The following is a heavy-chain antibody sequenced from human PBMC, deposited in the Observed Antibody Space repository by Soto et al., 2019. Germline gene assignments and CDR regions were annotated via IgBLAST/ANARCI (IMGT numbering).Heavy chain of an antibody. CDR3: VRWDYGYYARFDY. Sequence: QVQLVQSGAEVKKSGASVKVSCKASGYTFTSHDINWVRQATGQGLEWMGWMNPNSGNTGYGKKFQGRVTMTRNTSIRTAYMELRSLRSEDSAVYYCVRWDYGYYARFDYWGQGTLVTVSS. V-gene: IGHV1-8*01. D-gene: IGHD4-17*01. CDR2: MNPNSGNT. CDR1: GYTFTSHD. J-gene: IGHJ4*02.